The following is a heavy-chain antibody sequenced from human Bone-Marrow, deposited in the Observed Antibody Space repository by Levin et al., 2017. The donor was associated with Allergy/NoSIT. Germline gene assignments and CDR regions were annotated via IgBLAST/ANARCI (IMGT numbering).Heavy chain of an antibody. V-gene: IGHV4-39*07. Sequence: PGGSLRLSCTVSGASINSTNYYWGWIRQPPGTRLEWIGTIYYNSYTYYNPSLKSRVTISKDTSKNQFSLKLSSVTAADTAVYYCARLADNWNVNWFDPWGQGTLVTVSS. J-gene: IGHJ5*02. D-gene: IGHD1-20*01. CDR3: ARLADNWNVNWFDP. CDR1: GASINSTNYY. CDR2: IYYNSYT.